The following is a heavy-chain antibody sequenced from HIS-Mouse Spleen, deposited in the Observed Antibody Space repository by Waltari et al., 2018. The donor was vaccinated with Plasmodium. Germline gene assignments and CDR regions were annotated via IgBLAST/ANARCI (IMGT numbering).Heavy chain of an antibody. CDR3: ASHTNLAFDI. J-gene: IGHJ3*02. CDR1: GYTFTSYD. CDR2: MNTNSGNT. Sequence: QVQLVQSGAEVKKPGASVKVSCKASGYTFTSYDINWVRQATGQGLEWMRWMNTNSGNTGYAQKVQGRVTMTRNTSISTAYMELSSLRSEDTAVYYCASHTNLAFDIWGQGTMVTVSS. V-gene: IGHV1-8*01. D-gene: IGHD2-8*01.